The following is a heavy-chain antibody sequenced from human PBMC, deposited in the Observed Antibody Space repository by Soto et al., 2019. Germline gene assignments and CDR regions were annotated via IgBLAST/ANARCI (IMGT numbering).Heavy chain of an antibody. CDR2: MNPNSGNT. CDR3: ARGTPITGTTSYYYYYYMDV. V-gene: IGHV1-8*01. Sequence: ASVKVSCKASGYTFTSYDINCVRQATGQGLEWMGWMNPNSGNTGYAQKFQGRVTMTRNTSISTAYMELSSLRSEDTAVYYCARGTPITGTTSYYYYYYMDVWGKGTTVTVSS. CDR1: GYTFTSYD. D-gene: IGHD1-20*01. J-gene: IGHJ6*03.